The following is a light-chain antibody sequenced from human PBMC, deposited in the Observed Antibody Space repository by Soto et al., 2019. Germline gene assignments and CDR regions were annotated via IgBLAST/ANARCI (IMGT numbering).Light chain of an antibody. J-gene: IGKJ4*01. CDR3: QHRANWPIT. Sequence: EIVMTQSPATLSVSPGERATLSCRASQSVSNNLAWYQKKPGQAPRLLIYGASTRATGIPARFSGSGSGTEFTLTISSLQSEDFAFYYCQHRANWPITFGGGTKVEIK. CDR1: QSVSNN. V-gene: IGKV3-15*01. CDR2: GAS.